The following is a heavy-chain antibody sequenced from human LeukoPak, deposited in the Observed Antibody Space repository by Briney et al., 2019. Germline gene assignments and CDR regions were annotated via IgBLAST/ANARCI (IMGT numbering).Heavy chain of an antibody. V-gene: IGHV4-61*02. CDR3: ARDRPQYSSSWYDAFDI. CDR2: IYTSGIT. CDR1: GGSISSGSYY. J-gene: IGHJ3*02. Sequence: PSQTLSLTCAVSGGSISSGSYYWSWIRQPAGKGLEWIGRIYTSGITNYDPSLKCRVTISVDTSKNQFSLKLSSVTAADTAVYYCARDRPQYSSSWYDAFDIWGQGTMATVSS. D-gene: IGHD6-13*01.